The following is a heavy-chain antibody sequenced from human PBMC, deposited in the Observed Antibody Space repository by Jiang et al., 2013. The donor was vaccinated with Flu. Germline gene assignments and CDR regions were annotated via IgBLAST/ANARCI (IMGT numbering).Heavy chain of an antibody. CDR2: VYYTGTT. D-gene: IGHD4-17*01. J-gene: IGHJ6*02. CDR3: VRPSSYDNYGMDV. V-gene: IGHV4-39*01. CDR1: GGSISTSSYY. Sequence: LLKPSETLSLICTVSGGSISTSSYYWGWVRQPPGKGLQWIGSVYYTGTTYYNPSHKSRATVAADHSKNQFSLKLTSVTAADTAVYYCVRPSSYDNYGMDVWGQGDHGHRLL.